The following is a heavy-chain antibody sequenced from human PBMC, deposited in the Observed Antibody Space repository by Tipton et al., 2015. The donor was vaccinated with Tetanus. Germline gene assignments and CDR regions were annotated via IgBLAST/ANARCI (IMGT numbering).Heavy chain of an antibody. CDR2: ISYDGSNK. D-gene: IGHD3-9*01. CDR3: ARELLDDILTGWIDY. J-gene: IGHJ4*02. Sequence: SLRLSCAASGFTFSSYAMHWVRQAPGKGLKWVAVISYDGSNKYYADSVKGRFTISRDNSKNTLYLQMNSLRAEDTAVYYCARELLDDILTGWIDYWGQGTLVTVSS. CDR1: GFTFSSYA. V-gene: IGHV3-30-3*01.